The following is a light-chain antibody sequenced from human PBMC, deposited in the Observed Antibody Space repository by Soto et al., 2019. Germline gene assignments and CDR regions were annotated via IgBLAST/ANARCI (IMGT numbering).Light chain of an antibody. Sequence: QSALTQPASVSGSPGQSITISCTGTSSDVGGYNFVSWYQQHPGKAPKLMIYAVSNWPSGVSNRFSGSKSGNTASLTISGLQAEDEADYYCSSYTSSSTPYVFGTGTKLTVL. V-gene: IGLV2-14*01. J-gene: IGLJ1*01. CDR3: SSYTSSSTPYV. CDR2: AVS. CDR1: SSDVGGYNF.